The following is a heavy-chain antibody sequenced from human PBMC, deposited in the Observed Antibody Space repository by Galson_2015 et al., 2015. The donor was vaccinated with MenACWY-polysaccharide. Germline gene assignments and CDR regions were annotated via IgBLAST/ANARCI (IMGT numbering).Heavy chain of an antibody. CDR3: ARGHYGLDV. V-gene: IGHV3-11*01. CDR2: ISKSSDSI. J-gene: IGHJ6*02. Sequence: SLRLSCAASGFSLGGWYMSWIRQAPGKGLEWLSYISKSSDSIYYADSVKGRFTISRDNARNSLYLQMNSLEAEDTAIYHCARGHYGLDVWGQGTTVTVSS. CDR1: GFSLGGWY.